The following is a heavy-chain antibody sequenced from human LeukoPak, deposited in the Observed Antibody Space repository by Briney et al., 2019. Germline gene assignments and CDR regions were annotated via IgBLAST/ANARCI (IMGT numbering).Heavy chain of an antibody. D-gene: IGHD5-24*01. V-gene: IGHV4-39*01. CDR2: IYDSGSA. CDR3: ARHEYRWPTSSDPVYYMDV. Sequence: KPSETLSLTCAVDADSINTNIYYWGWIRQPPGRGLEWIGTIYDSGSAYYNPSLKSRVTISIDTSKNQFSLRLTSVTAADTAVYYCARHEYRWPTSSDPVYYMDVWGKGTTVTVS. J-gene: IGHJ6*03. CDR1: ADSINTNIYY.